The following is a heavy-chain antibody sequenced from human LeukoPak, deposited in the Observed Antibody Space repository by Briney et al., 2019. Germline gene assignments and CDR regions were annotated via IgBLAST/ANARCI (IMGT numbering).Heavy chain of an antibody. CDR2: ITPYNGNT. CDR3: ARWANGNGY. CDR1: GYTFPSYG. D-gene: IGHD2-8*01. V-gene: IGHV1-18*01. Sequence: ASVKVSCKTSGYTFPSYGISWVRQAPGQGLEWMGWITPYNGNTNYAQNLQDRVTMTTDTSTSTAYMELRSLRSDDTAVYYCARWANGNGYWGQGTLVTVSS. J-gene: IGHJ4*02.